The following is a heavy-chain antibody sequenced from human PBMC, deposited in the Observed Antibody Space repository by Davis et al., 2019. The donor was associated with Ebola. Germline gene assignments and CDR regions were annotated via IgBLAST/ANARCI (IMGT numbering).Heavy chain of an antibody. V-gene: IGHV1-3*01. CDR1: GFILTNYA. CDR3: TRGKWFDP. CDR2: VHGGNGNT. J-gene: IGHJ5*02. Sequence: AASVKVSCKASGFILTNYAIHWVRQAPGQRLEWMGWVHGGNGNTKYSQRFQGRVTITADTSTHTAYMELSRLRSDDTAMYYCTRGKWFDPWGQGTLVAVSS.